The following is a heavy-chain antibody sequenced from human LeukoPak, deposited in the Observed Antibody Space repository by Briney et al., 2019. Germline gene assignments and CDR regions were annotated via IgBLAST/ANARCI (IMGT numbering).Heavy chain of an antibody. Sequence: TSETLSLTCTVSGGSISSYYWSWIRQPPGKGLEWIGYIYYSGSTNYNPSLKSRVTISVDTSKNQFSLKLSSVTAADTAVYYCARGQSSGRWDYWGQGTLVTVSS. CDR2: IYYSGST. CDR1: GGSISSYY. J-gene: IGHJ4*02. V-gene: IGHV4-59*01. D-gene: IGHD6-19*01. CDR3: ARGQSSGRWDY.